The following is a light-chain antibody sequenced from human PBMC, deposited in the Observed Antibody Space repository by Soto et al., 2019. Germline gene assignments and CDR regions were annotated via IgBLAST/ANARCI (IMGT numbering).Light chain of an antibody. Sequence: DIQLTQSPSFLSASVGDRVTITCRASQSISSLLAWYQQKPGKAPKLLIYKTSNLESGVPSRFSGSGSGTEFTLTISSLQPDDFATYYCQQYNSYSRTFGQGTKVDIK. V-gene: IGKV1-5*03. CDR2: KTS. CDR1: QSISSL. J-gene: IGKJ1*01. CDR3: QQYNSYSRT.